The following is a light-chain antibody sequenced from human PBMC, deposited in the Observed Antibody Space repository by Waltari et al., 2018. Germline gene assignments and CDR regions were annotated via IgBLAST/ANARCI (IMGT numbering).Light chain of an antibody. CDR2: DKN. J-gene: IGLJ2*01. CDR3: HSRDASGVAGS. Sequence: SSELTQDPAVSVAMGQTVRITCQGDSLRSYYASGYQQSPGPAPILVIYDKNNRPSGVPDRFSGSSSHNTGSLTITGAQAEDEASYYCHSRDASGVAGSFGGGTKLTVL. V-gene: IGLV3-19*01. CDR1: SLRSYY.